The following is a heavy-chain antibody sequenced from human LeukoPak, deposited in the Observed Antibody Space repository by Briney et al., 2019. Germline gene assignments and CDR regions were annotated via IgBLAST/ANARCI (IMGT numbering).Heavy chain of an antibody. CDR3: AKDTSAAGYPTSWFDP. Sequence: GGSLRLSCTASGFTFSSSWMSWVRQAPGRGLEWVASIKQDGSQKYYVDSVKGRFTIYRDNAKNSMYLQMNSLRAEDTAVYYCAKDTSAAGYPTSWFDPWGQGTLVTVSS. J-gene: IGHJ5*02. D-gene: IGHD6-13*01. V-gene: IGHV3-7*01. CDR1: GFTFSSSW. CDR2: IKQDGSQK.